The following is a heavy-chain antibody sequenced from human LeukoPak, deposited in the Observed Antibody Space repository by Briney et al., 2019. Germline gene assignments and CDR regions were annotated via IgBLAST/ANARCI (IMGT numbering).Heavy chain of an antibody. CDR3: ARVEPSRSGYDYWIFDY. J-gene: IGHJ4*02. V-gene: IGHV4-30-4*01. Sequence: SETLSLTCTVSGDSISSSEYYWSWIRQPPGKGLEWIGYIYCSGSTYYNPSLKSRVTISLDTSKNQLSLKLSSVTAADTAVYYCARVEPSRSGYDYWIFDYWGQGTLVTVSS. CDR2: IYCSGST. CDR1: GDSISSSEYY. D-gene: IGHD5-12*01.